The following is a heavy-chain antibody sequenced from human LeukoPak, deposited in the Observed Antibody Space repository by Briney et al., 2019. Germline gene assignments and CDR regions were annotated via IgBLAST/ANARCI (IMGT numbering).Heavy chain of an antibody. D-gene: IGHD5-24*01. J-gene: IGHJ4*02. CDR1: GYTLTELS. Sequence: ASVKVSCKVSGYTLTELSMHWVRQAPGKGLEWVSAISGSGSSTYYAASVTGRFTISRDNSKNTLYLQMNSLRAEDTAVYYCAKDRVEMATTPFDYWGQGTLVTVSS. V-gene: IGHV3-23*01. CDR2: ISGSGSST. CDR3: AKDRVEMATTPFDY.